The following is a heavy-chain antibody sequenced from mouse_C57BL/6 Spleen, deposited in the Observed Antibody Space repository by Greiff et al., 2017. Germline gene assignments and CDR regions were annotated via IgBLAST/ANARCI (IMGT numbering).Heavy chain of an antibody. D-gene: IGHD1-1*02. V-gene: IGHV1-52*01. Sequence: QVQLQQPGAELVRPGSSVKLSCKASGYTFTSYWMHWVKQRPIQGLEWIGNIDPSDSETHYNQKFKDKATLTVDKSSSTAYMQLSSLTSEDSAVYYCARVLGWDYLDYWGQGTTLTVSS. CDR2: IDPSDSET. CDR1: GYTFTSYW. CDR3: ARVLGWDYLDY. J-gene: IGHJ2*01.